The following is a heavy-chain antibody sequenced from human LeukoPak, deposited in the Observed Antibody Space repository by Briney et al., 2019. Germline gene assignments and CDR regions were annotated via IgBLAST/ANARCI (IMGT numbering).Heavy chain of an antibody. CDR3: ARDMMAHDAFDI. CDR2: IKNDGRSP. J-gene: IGHJ3*02. Sequence: GGSLRLSCAASGFTFSSYWTHWVRQAPGKGLVWVSRIKNDGRSPSYADSVKGRFTISSDNAKNTVYLQIDSLGAEDTAVYYCARDMMAHDAFDIWGQGTMVTVSS. V-gene: IGHV3-74*01. CDR1: GFTFSSYW. D-gene: IGHD3-16*01.